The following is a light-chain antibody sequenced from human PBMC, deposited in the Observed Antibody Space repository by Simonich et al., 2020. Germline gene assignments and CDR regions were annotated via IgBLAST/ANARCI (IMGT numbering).Light chain of an antibody. CDR1: SSDVGGYNY. CDR2: DVI. V-gene: IGLV2-14*01. J-gene: IGLJ2*01. CDR3: SSYTSSSTYVV. Sequence: QSALTQPASVSGSPGQSITISCTGTSSDVGGYNYVSWYQQHPGKAPKLMIYDVIRRPSVVLNRFSGAKSGNTASLTISGLQAEDEADYYCSSYTSSSTYVVFGGGTKLTVL.